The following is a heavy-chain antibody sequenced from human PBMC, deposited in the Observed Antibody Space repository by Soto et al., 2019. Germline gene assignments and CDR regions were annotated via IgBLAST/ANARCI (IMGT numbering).Heavy chain of an antibody. V-gene: IGHV3-48*01. CDR1: GFTFSSYS. Sequence: AGGSLRLSCAASGFTFSSYSMNWVRQAPGKGLEWVSYIGSSSSTIYYADSVKGRFTISRDNAKNSLYLQMDNLRVEDTAVYYCARGDFWSGQNWFDPWGQGTLVTVSS. CDR2: IGSSSSTI. D-gene: IGHD3-3*01. J-gene: IGHJ5*02. CDR3: ARGDFWSGQNWFDP.